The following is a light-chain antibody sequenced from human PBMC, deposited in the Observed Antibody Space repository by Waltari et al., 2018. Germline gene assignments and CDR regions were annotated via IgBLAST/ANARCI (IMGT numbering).Light chain of an antibody. J-gene: IGKJ1*01. Sequence: EMMMTQSPAALSVSPGERATLSCRASQSISSNLAWYQQKPGQAPRLLIYDAATRATGIPARFSCSGSGTEFTLTISSLQSEDFAVYYCQQYSFWRSFGQGTKVEIK. CDR3: QQYSFWRS. CDR2: DAA. CDR1: QSISSN. V-gene: IGKV3-15*01.